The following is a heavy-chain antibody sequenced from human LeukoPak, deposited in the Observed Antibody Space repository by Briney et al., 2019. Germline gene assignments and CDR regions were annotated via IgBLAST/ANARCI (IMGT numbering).Heavy chain of an antibody. D-gene: IGHD6-19*01. CDR2: INKDGSEK. V-gene: IGHV3-7*01. Sequence: PGGSLRLSSAASGFTFSSYWMSWVRQAPGKGLEWVANINKDGSEKYYMDSVRGRFTISRDNAKNSLYLQMHSLRVEDTAVYYCARELVAGIAEHFHHWGQGTLVRVSS. CDR1: GFTFSSYW. CDR3: ARELVAGIAEHFHH. J-gene: IGHJ1*01.